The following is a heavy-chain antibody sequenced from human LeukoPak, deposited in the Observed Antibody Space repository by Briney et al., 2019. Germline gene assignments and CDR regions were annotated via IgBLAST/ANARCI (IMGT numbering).Heavy chain of an antibody. Sequence: SETLSLTCTVSGGSISSSSYYWGWIRQPPGKGLEWIGSIYYSGSTYYNPSLKSRVTISVDTSKNQFSLKLSSVTAADTAVYYCASARGYSYELYFDYWGQGTLVTVSS. CDR2: IYYSGST. D-gene: IGHD5-18*01. V-gene: IGHV4-39*01. J-gene: IGHJ4*02. CDR1: GGSISSSSYY. CDR3: ASARGYSYELYFDY.